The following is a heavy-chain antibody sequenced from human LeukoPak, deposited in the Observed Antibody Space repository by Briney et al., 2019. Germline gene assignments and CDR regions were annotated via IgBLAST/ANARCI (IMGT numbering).Heavy chain of an antibody. CDR1: GGSVGSAGYY. CDR3: ARGGLVVPAAMRIRLSYFDY. V-gene: IGHV4-34*01. D-gene: IGHD2-2*01. J-gene: IGHJ4*02. CDR2: INHSGST. Sequence: SETLSLTCTVSGGSVGSAGYYWSWIRQPPGKGLEWIGEINHSGSTNYNPSLKSRVTISVDTSKNQFSLKLSSVTAADTAVYYCARGGLVVPAAMRIRLSYFDYWGQGTLVTVSS.